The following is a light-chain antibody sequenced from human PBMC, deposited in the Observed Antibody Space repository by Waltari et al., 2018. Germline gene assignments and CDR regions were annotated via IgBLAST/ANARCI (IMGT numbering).Light chain of an antibody. CDR2: AAS. CDR3: QQSNTFPLT. V-gene: IGKV1-12*01. J-gene: IGKJ4*01. CDR1: EDFSTW. Sequence: DIQMTQSPSSVSASVGDRVTITCRAREDFSTWLAWYQQKPGKVPQLLIFAASVLRTGVSSRFTGSGSGTDFTLTISSLEPEDFATYYCQQSNTFPLTFGGGTKVEIK.